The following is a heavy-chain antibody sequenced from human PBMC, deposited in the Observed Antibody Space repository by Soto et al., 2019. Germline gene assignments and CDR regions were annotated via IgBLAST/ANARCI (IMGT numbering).Heavy chain of an antibody. Sequence: QVQLQQWGAGLLKPSETLSLTCAVYGGSFSGYYWSWIRQPPGKGLEWIGEINHSGSTNYNPSRKRRVTISVDTSKNQFPLKLSSVTAAATAVYYCALQTFSYGMDVWGQGTTVTVSS. CDR3: ALQTFSYGMDV. CDR2: INHSGST. CDR1: GGSFSGYY. V-gene: IGHV4-34*01. J-gene: IGHJ6*02.